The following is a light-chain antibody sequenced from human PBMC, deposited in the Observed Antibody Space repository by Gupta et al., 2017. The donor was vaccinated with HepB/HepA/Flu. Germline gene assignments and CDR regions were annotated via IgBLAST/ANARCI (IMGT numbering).Light chain of an antibody. CDR3: AASDNSLSGQV. J-gene: IGLJ3*02. CDR2: RNS. CDR1: STNSASNY. Sequence: VLPQPPSASGTPGQLSTISSSGSSTNSASNYVYWYQQLPGTAPKLLIYRNSQRPSGVPDRFSGSKSGTSASLAISGLQAEDEADYYCAASDNSLSGQVFGGGTKLTVL. V-gene: IGLV1-47*01.